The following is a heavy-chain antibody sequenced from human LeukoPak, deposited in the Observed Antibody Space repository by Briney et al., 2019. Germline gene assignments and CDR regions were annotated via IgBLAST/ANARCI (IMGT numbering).Heavy chain of an antibody. J-gene: IGHJ4*02. Sequence: SETLSLTCTVSGGSISSGGYYWSWIRQHPGKGLEWIGYIYYSGSTYYNPSLKSRVTISVDTSKNQFSLKLSSVTVADPGLYCSARENLSYSSSWYEDYWGQGTLVTVSS. V-gene: IGHV4-31*03. D-gene: IGHD6-13*01. CDR3: ARENLSYSSSWYEDY. CDR2: IYYSGST. CDR1: GGSISSGGYY.